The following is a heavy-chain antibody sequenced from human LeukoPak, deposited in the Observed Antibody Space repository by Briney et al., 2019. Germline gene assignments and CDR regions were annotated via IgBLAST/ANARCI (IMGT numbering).Heavy chain of an antibody. CDR1: GFTFSSYG. Sequence: PGGSLRLSCAASGFTFSSYGMHWVRQAPGKGLEWVAFIRYDGSNKYYADSVKGRFTISRDNSKNTLYLQMNSLRAEDTAVYYCARELYYPVDYWGQGTPVTVSS. J-gene: IGHJ4*02. D-gene: IGHD3-10*01. CDR3: ARELYYPVDY. CDR2: IRYDGSNK. V-gene: IGHV3-30*02.